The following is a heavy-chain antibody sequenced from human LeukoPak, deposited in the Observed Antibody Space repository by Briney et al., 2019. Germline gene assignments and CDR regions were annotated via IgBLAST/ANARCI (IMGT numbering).Heavy chain of an antibody. CDR3: AKTIYGDSAFDY. J-gene: IGHJ4*02. CDR1: GFTFDDYA. Sequence: GRSLRLSCAASGFTFDDYAMHWVRQAPGKGLEWVSGISWNSGSIGYADSVKGRFTISRDNAKNSLYLQMNSLRAEDTALYYCAKTIYGDSAFDYWGQGTLVTVSS. V-gene: IGHV3-9*01. CDR2: ISWNSGSI. D-gene: IGHD4-17*01.